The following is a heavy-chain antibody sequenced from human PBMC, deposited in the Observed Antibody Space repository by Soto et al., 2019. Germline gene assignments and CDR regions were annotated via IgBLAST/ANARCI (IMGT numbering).Heavy chain of an antibody. CDR2: ISAYNGNT. CDR1: GYTFTSCG. J-gene: IGHJ4*02. Sequence: ASVKVSCKDSGYTFTSCGISWVRQAPGQGLEWMGCISAYNGNTNYAQKLQGRVTMTTDTSTSTAYMELRSLRSDDTAVYYCARDMTTVTSRPYYWGQGTLVTVSS. V-gene: IGHV1-18*04. CDR3: ARDMTTVTSRPYY. D-gene: IGHD4-17*01.